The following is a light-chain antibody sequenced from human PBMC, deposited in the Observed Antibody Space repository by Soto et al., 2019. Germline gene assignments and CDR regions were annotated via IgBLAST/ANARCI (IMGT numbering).Light chain of an antibody. J-gene: IGKJ1*01. V-gene: IGKV1-39*01. CDR1: QSISTY. CDR2: DAS. Sequence: DIQMTQSPSSLSVSVGDRVTITCRASQSISTYLNWYQQKPGKAPKVLIYDASFLQSGVPSRFSGSGSGTDFTLTISSLQPEDSATYYCQQSYSTPWTFGQGNKVEIK. CDR3: QQSYSTPWT.